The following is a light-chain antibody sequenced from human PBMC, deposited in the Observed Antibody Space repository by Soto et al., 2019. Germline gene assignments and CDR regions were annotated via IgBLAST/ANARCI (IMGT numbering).Light chain of an antibody. CDR2: DAS. CDR3: QQFQNYPS. V-gene: IGKV3-11*01. CDR1: QSVSSY. J-gene: IGKJ3*01. Sequence: EIVLTQSPATLSLSPGERATLSCRASQSVSSYLAWYQQKPGQAPRLLIYDASNRATGIPARFSGSGSGTDFTLTISSLEPEDFATYYCQQFQNYPSFGPGTKVDIK.